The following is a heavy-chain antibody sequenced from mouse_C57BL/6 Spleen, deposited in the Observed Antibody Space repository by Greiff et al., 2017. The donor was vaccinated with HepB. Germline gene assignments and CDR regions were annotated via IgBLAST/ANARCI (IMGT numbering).Heavy chain of an antibody. Sequence: QVHVKQPGAELVKPGASVKLSCKASGYTFTSYWMHWVKQRPGQGLEWIGMIHPNSGSTNYNEKFKSKATLTVDKSSSTAYMQLSSLTSEDSAVYYCAREGYDVAWFAYWGQGTLVTVSA. V-gene: IGHV1-64*01. CDR1: GYTFTSYW. D-gene: IGHD2-2*01. CDR3: AREGYDVAWFAY. J-gene: IGHJ3*01. CDR2: IHPNSGST.